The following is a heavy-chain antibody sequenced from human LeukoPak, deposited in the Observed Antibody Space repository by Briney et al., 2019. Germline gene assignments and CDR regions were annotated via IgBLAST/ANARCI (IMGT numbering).Heavy chain of an antibody. CDR1: GFTFSSYS. CDR3: ARGRGRITIFGVVIIPPHFDY. CDR2: ISSSSSTI. V-gene: IGHV3-48*01. Sequence: GGSLRLSCAGSGFTFSSYSMNWVRQAPGKGLEWVSYISSSSSTIYYADSVKGRFTISRDNAKNSLYLQMNSLRAEDTAVYYCARGRGRITIFGVVIIPPHFDYWGQGTLVTVSS. D-gene: IGHD3-3*01. J-gene: IGHJ4*02.